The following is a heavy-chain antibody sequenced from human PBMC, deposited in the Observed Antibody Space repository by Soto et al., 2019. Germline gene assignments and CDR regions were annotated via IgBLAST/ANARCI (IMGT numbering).Heavy chain of an antibody. Sequence: SETLSLTCTVSGGSVSSGSYYWSWIRQPPGKGLEWIGYIYYSGSTNYNPSLKSRVTISVDTSKNQFSLKLSSVTAADTAVYYCARHGYGGYGLLPGDWFDPWGQGTLVTVSS. V-gene: IGHV4-61*01. D-gene: IGHD5-12*01. CDR3: ARHGYGGYGLLPGDWFDP. CDR1: GGSVSSGSYY. J-gene: IGHJ5*02. CDR2: IYYSGST.